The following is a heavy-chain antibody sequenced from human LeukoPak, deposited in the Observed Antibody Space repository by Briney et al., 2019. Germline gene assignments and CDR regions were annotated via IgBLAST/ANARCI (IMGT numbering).Heavy chain of an antibody. CDR1: GFTFSNYG. CDR2: IWYDGSNK. D-gene: IGHD3-22*01. V-gene: IGHV3-33*08. J-gene: IGHJ3*02. CDR3: ARVPRVNSSGYYAFDI. Sequence: GRSLRLSCAASGFTFSNYGMHWVRQAPGKGLEWVAVIWYDGSNKYYADSVKGRFTISRDNSKNTLYLQMNSLRAEDTAVYYCARVPRVNSSGYYAFDIWGQGTMVTVPS.